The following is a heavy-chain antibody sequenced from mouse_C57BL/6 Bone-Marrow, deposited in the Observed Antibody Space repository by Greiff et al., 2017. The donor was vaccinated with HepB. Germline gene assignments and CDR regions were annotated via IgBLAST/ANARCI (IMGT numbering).Heavy chain of an antibody. CDR1: GFTFSDAW. CDR2: IRNKANNHAT. CDR3: TGDYRFAY. D-gene: IGHD2-4*01. J-gene: IGHJ3*01. Sequence: EVHLVESGGGLVQPGGSMKLSCAASGFTFSDAWMDWVRQSPEKGLEWVAEIRNKANNHATYYAESVKGRFTISRDDSKSSVYLQMNSLRAEDTGIYYCTGDYRFAYWGQGTLVTVSA. V-gene: IGHV6-6*01.